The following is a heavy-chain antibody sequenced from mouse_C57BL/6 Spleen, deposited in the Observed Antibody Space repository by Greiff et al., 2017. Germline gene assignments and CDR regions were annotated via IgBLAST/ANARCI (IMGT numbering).Heavy chain of an antibody. CDR3: ARYVYGYFYLYFEG. CDR2: IYPGNGDT. Sequence: QVQLQQSGAELVRPGASVKMSCTASGYTFTSYNMHWVKQTPRQGLEWIGAIYPGNGDTSYNQKFKGKATMTVDKSSSTAYMQLSSLTSEDSAVYFCARYVYGYFYLYFEGWGPGTTVTVSS. CDR1: GYTFTSYN. J-gene: IGHJ1*01. D-gene: IGHD2-2*01. V-gene: IGHV1-12*01.